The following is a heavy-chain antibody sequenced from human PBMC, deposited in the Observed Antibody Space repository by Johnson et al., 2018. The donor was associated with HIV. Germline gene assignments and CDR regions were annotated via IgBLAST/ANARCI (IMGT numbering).Heavy chain of an antibody. CDR3: ARASVVVPFYAFDI. D-gene: IGHD2-21*01. CDR1: GFTFSTYW. CDR2: INSEGSST. Sequence: VQVLESGGGLVQPGGSLRLSCAASGFTFSTYWMHWVRQAPGKGLVWVSRINSEGSSTTYADSVKGRFTISRDNAKNTLYLQMNSLRAEDTAMYYCARASVVVPFYAFDIWGQGTMVTVSS. J-gene: IGHJ3*02. V-gene: IGHV3-74*02.